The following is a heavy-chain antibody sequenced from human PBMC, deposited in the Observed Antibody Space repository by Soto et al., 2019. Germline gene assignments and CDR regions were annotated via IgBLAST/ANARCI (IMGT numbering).Heavy chain of an antibody. CDR2: IDPSDSYT. J-gene: IGHJ4*02. CDR1: GYSFTSYW. Sequence: GESLKIACKGSGYSFTSYWISWVRQMPGEGLEWMGRIDPSDSYTNYSPSFQGHVTISADKSISTAYLQWSSLKASDTAMYYCARHSSSSSLYYFDYWGQGTLVTVSS. D-gene: IGHD6-13*01. CDR3: ARHSSSSSLYYFDY. V-gene: IGHV5-10-1*01.